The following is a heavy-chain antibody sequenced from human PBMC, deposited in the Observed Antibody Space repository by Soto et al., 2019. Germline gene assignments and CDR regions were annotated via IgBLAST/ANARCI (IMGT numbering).Heavy chain of an antibody. CDR1: GFTFSSYS. J-gene: IGHJ3*02. Sequence: PGGSLRLSCAASGFTFSSYSMNWVRQAPGKGLEWVSYISSSSSTIYYADSVKGRFTISRDNAKNSLYLQMNSLRAEDTAVYYCARDVESYSSSWFIDAFDIWGQGTMVTVSS. D-gene: IGHD6-13*01. CDR3: ARDVESYSSSWFIDAFDI. V-gene: IGHV3-48*01. CDR2: ISSSSSTI.